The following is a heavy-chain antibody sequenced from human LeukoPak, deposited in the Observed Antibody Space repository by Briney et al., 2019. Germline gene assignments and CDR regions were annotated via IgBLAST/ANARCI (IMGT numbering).Heavy chain of an antibody. CDR1: GFTFSSYS. CDR2: ISSSSSYI. J-gene: IGHJ4*02. D-gene: IGHD2-2*01. V-gene: IGHV3-21*01. Sequence: GGSLRLSCAASGFTFSSYSMNWVRQAPGKGLEWVSSISSSSSYIYYADSVKGRFTISRDNAKNSLYLQMNSLRPEDTAVYYCAKQGLVPATAGDWGQGTLVTVSS. CDR3: AKQGLVPATAGD.